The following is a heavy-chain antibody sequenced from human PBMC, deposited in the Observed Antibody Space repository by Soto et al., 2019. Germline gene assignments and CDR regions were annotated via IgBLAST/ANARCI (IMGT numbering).Heavy chain of an antibody. CDR1: GYSFTSYW. CDR3: ARQLQYSSGWYGGYYYGMDV. Sequence: GESLKISCKGSGYSFTSYWISWVRQMPGKGLEWMGSIDPSYSYTNYSPAFQGHLTISADTSISTAYMQWSSLKASDSAMYCCARQLQYSSGWYGGYYYGMDVWGQGTTVTVSS. J-gene: IGHJ6*02. CDR2: IDPSYSYT. V-gene: IGHV5-10-1*01. D-gene: IGHD6-19*01.